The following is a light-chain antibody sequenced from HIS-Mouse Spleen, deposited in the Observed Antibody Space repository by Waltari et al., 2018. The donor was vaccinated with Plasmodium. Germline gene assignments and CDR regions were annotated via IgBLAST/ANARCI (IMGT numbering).Light chain of an antibody. V-gene: IGLV3-10*01. CDR1: ALPKKY. Sequence: SYELTQPPSVSVSPGTTARITCSGDALPKKYDSWYQQKSGQAPVLVISEDSKRPSGAPERFSGSSSGTMATLTNSGAQVEDEADYYCYSTDSSGNHRVFGGGTKLTVL. CDR3: YSTDSSGNHRV. CDR2: EDS. J-gene: IGLJ3*02.